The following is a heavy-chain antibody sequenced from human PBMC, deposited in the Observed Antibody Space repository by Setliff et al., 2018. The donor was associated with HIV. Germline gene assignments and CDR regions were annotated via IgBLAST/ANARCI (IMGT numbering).Heavy chain of an antibody. CDR1: GSGFTFSSYS. CDR2: ISSTSSTI. D-gene: IGHD3-22*01. J-gene: IGHJ4*02. Sequence: LRLSCAASGSGFTFSSYSMNWVRQAPGKGLEWVSYISSTSSTIYYANSVKGRFTISRDNAKNMLFLQMNSLRAEDTAVYYCARAHDNHDSSGYSHDSWGQGSLVTVSS. V-gene: IGHV3-48*04. CDR3: ARAHDNHDSSGYSHDS.